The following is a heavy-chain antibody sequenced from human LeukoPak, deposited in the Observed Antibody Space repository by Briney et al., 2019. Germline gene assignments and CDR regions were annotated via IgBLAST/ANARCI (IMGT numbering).Heavy chain of an antibody. CDR3: ARAVYYDSCGYYGLFDY. V-gene: IGHV3-21*01. Sequence: AGGSLRRSCAASGFTFSSYSMNWVRQAPGKGLEWVSSISSSSSYIYYADSVKGRFTISRDNAKNSLYLQMNSLRAEDTAVYYCARAVYYDSCGYYGLFDYWGQGTLVTVSS. J-gene: IGHJ4*02. CDR2: ISSSSSYI. D-gene: IGHD3-22*01. CDR1: GFTFSSYS.